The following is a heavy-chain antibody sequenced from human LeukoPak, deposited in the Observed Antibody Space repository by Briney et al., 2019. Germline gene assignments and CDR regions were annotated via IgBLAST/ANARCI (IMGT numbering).Heavy chain of an antibody. Sequence: GGSLRLSCAASGFTFSDYYMSWIRQAPGKGLEWVSYISSSGSTIYYADSVKGRFTISRDNAKNSLYLQMNSLRAEDTAVYYCAKDYYDSSGYYPFWGQGTLVTVSS. CDR3: AKDYYDSSGYYPF. D-gene: IGHD3-22*01. CDR1: GFTFSDYY. CDR2: ISSSGSTI. J-gene: IGHJ4*02. V-gene: IGHV3-11*04.